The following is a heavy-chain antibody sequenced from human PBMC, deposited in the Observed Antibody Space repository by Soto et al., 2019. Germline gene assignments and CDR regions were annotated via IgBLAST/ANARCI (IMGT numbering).Heavy chain of an antibody. CDR2: IYYSGST. D-gene: IGHD2-15*01. CDR1: GGSISSGDYY. Sequence: QVQLQESDPGLVKPSQTLSLTCTVSGGSISSGDYYWSLIRQPPGTGLEWIGYIYYSGSTYYNPPLKSRVTISVHTSNNQFSLKLSFVTAADTAVYYCARRYCSGGCYFDYWGQGTLVTGSS. J-gene: IGHJ4*02. V-gene: IGHV4-30-4*01. CDR3: ARRYCSGGCYFDY.